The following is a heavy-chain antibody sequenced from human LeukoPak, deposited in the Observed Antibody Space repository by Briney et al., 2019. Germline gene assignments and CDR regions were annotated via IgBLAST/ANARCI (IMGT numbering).Heavy chain of an antibody. CDR3: ARYPIAAAGTFRHRAFDY. CDR2: IIPIFGTA. J-gene: IGHJ4*02. Sequence: SVKVSCKASGGTFSSYAISWVRQAPGQGLEWMGGIIPIFGTANYAQKFQGRVTITADESTSTAYKELSSLRSEDTAVYYCARYPIAAAGTFRHRAFDYWGQGTLVTVS. D-gene: IGHD6-13*01. CDR1: GGTFSSYA. V-gene: IGHV1-69*13.